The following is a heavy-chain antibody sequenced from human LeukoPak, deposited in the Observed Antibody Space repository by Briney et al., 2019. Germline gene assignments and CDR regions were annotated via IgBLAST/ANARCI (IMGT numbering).Heavy chain of an antibody. J-gene: IGHJ4*02. CDR1: GVSISNYY. CDR2: TYYSGST. V-gene: IGHV4-59*01. CDR3: ARDYFGSGFFDY. D-gene: IGHD3-10*01. Sequence: SETLSLTSTVSGVSISNYYWSWIRQPPGKGLEWIGYTYYSGSTNYNPSLQSRATISVDPSKSQFSLRLSSVTAADTAVYYCARDYFGSGFFDYWGQGILVTVSS.